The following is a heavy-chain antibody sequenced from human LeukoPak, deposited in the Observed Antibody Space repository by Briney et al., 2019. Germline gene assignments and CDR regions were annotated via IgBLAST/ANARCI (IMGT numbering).Heavy chain of an antibody. V-gene: IGHV3-48*02. Sequence: GGSLRLSCAASGFTFSSYSMNWVRQAPGKGLELVSYISSSSSTIYYADSVKGRITISRDNAKNSLYLQMNSLRDEDTAVYYCARVGSGSSSWYPTYYFDYWGQGTLVTVSS. D-gene: IGHD6-13*01. J-gene: IGHJ4*02. CDR1: GFTFSSYS. CDR2: ISSSSSTI. CDR3: ARVGSGSSSWYPTYYFDY.